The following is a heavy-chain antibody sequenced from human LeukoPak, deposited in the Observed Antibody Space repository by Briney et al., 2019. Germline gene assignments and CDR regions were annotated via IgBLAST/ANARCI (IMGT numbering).Heavy chain of an antibody. V-gene: IGHV3-48*03. D-gene: IGHD3-22*01. CDR3: ARDNYDSSGYYFD. Sequence: GGSLRLSCAASGFTFGSYEMNWVRQAPGKGLEWVSYISSSGSTTHYADSVKGRFTISRDNAKNSLYLQMNSLRAEDTAVYYCARDNYDSSGYYFDWGQGTLVTVSS. CDR1: GFTFGSYE. J-gene: IGHJ4*02. CDR2: ISSSGSTT.